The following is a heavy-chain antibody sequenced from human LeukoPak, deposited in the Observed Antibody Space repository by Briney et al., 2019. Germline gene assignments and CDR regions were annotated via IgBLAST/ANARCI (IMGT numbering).Heavy chain of an antibody. CDR3: ARFSRRDSSGDY. J-gene: IGHJ4*02. V-gene: IGHV3-64*01. D-gene: IGHD6-25*01. CDR2: ISSNGGST. CDR1: GFTFSNYA. Sequence: GGSLRLSCAASGFTFSNYAMYWVRQAPGMGLEYVSAISSNGGSTYYANSVKGRFTICRDNSKNSLYLQMGSLRAANMAVYYCARFSRRDSSGDYWGQGTLVTVSS.